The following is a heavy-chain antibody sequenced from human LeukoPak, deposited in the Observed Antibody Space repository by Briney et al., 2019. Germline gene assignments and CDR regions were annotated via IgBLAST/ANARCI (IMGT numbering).Heavy chain of an antibody. CDR3: ARNNYGSGNSPFY. J-gene: IGHJ4*02. CDR1: GGSISSYY. V-gene: IGHV4-59*01. Sequence: SETLSLTCTVSGGSISSYYWSWIRQPPGKGLEWIGYIYYSGSTNYNPSLKSRVTISVDTSKNQFSLKLSSVTAADTAVYCWARNNYGSGNSPFYWGQGTMVTVSS. D-gene: IGHD3-10*01. CDR2: IYYSGST.